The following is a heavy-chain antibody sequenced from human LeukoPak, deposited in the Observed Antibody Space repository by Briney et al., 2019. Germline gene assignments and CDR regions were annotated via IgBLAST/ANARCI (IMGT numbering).Heavy chain of an antibody. J-gene: IGHJ3*02. CDR3: ARSRLITIFGVVTPTGDAFDI. V-gene: IGHV4-4*07. D-gene: IGHD3-3*01. CDR1: GGSISSYY. Sequence: KPAETLSLTCTVSGGSISSYYWSWIRQPAGKGLEWILRISTSRSTNYNPSLKSRVTISVDKSKNQFSLKLSSVTAADTAVYYCARSRLITIFGVVTPTGDAFDIWGQGRMPTLSS. CDR2: ISTSRST.